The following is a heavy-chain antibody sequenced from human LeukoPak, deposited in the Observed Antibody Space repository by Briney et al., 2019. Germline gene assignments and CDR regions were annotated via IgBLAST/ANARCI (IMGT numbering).Heavy chain of an antibody. CDR1: GFTFSSYG. Sequence: PGGSLRLSCAASGFTFSSYGMPWVRQAPGKGLEWVAVIWYDGSNKYYADSVKGRFTISRDNSKNTLYLQMNSLRAEDTAVYSCAKEDHSDCWSAAEPYYFDYWGQGTLVTASS. J-gene: IGHJ4*02. CDR3: AKEDHSDCWSAAEPYYFDY. CDR2: IWYDGSNK. V-gene: IGHV3-33*06. D-gene: IGHD3-3*01.